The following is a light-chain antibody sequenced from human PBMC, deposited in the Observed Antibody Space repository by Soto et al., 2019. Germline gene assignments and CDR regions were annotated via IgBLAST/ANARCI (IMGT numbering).Light chain of an antibody. CDR3: QQRSNWPPSIT. V-gene: IGKV3-15*01. CDR2: GAS. Sequence: EIRMTQSPATLSVSQGERATLSCRASQSVSSNLSCYQQKPVQAPRLLIYGASTRATGIPARFSGSGSGTEFTLTISSLQSEDFAVYYCQQRSNWPPSITFGQGTRLEIK. CDR1: QSVSSN. J-gene: IGKJ5*01.